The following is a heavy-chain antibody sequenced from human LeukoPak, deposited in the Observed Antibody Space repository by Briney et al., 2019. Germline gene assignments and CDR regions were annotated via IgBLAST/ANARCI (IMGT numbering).Heavy chain of an antibody. D-gene: IGHD3-22*01. V-gene: IGHV3-66*02. Sequence: GGSLRLSCAASGFTVSSNSMSWVRQAPGKGLEWVSVIYRGGSTYYADSVKGRFTISRDNSKNTLYLQMNSLRAEDTAVYYRARDRDYDSSGYYLRGAFDIWGQGTMVTVSS. CDR2: IYRGGST. J-gene: IGHJ3*02. CDR1: GFTVSSNS. CDR3: ARDRDYDSSGYYLRGAFDI.